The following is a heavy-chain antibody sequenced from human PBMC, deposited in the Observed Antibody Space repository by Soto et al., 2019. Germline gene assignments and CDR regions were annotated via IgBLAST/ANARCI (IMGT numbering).Heavy chain of an antibody. CDR3: ARVQLVDWFFITIGLYRMDV. V-gene: IGHV3-48*02. CDR2: TDSSGDST. CDR1: GFTFKSHS. J-gene: IGHJ6*02. D-gene: IGHD6-13*01. Sequence: EVQLVESGGGLVQPGGSLRLSCSSSGFTFKSHSIHWFRHAPGNGLEWIALTDSSGDSTYYADSVKGRFAVSRDNANSSLFLQMKSLRDEDTAVYYCARVQLVDWFFITIGLYRMDVWCQGSTVVVSS.